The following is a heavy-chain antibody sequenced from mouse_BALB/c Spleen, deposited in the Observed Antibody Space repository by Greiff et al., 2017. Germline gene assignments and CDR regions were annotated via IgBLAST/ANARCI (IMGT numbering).Heavy chain of an antibody. V-gene: IGHV14-3*02. CDR1: GFNIKDTY. CDR2: IDPANGNT. D-gene: IGHD2-13*01. CDR3: ARNGDGHYGYYAMDY. Sequence: VQLKESGAELVKPGASVKLSCTASGFNIKDTYMHWVKQRPEQGLEWIGRIDPANGNTKYDPKFQGKATITADTSSNTAYLQLSSLTSEDTAVYYCARNGDGHYGYYAMDYWGQGTSVTVSS. J-gene: IGHJ4*01.